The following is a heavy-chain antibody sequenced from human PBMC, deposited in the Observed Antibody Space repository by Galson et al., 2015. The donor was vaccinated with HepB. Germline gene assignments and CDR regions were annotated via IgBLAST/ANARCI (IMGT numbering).Heavy chain of an antibody. Sequence: SVKVSCKASGYTFTSYYMHWVRQAPGQGLEWMGIINPSGGSTSYAQKFQGRVTMTRDTSTSTVYMELRSLRSDDTAVYYCARDPPVGYYDSSGYLHFDYWGQGTLVTVSS. CDR1: GYTFTSYY. J-gene: IGHJ4*02. CDR3: ARDPPVGYYDSSGYLHFDY. V-gene: IGHV1-46*01. D-gene: IGHD3-22*01. CDR2: INPSGGST.